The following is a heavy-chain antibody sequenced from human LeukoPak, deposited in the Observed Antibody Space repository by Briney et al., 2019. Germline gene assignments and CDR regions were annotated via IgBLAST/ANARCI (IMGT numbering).Heavy chain of an antibody. CDR2: IYSSGST. V-gene: IGHV4-4*07. CDR3: ARGGDSSGYYYSIDY. CDR1: GGSISSNY. D-gene: IGHD3-22*01. Sequence: PSETLSLTCTVSGGSISSNYWSWIRQPADKGLEWIGRIYSSGSTNYNPSLKSRVTMSVDTSKNQFSLKLSSVTAADTAVYYCARGGDSSGYYYSIDYWGQGTLVTVSS. J-gene: IGHJ4*02.